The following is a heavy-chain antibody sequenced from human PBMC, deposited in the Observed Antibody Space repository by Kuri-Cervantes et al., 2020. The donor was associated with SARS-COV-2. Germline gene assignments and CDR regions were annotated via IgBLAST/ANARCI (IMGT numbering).Heavy chain of an antibody. V-gene: IGHV4-4*07. CDR1: GGSITNYY. CDR3: ARDPAVPAAHNDAFDI. CDR2: IYNSENT. D-gene: IGHD2-2*01. Sequence: SETLSLTCTVSGGSITNYYWTWIRRPAGKGLEWIGRIYNSENTRYNPSLKGRFTISRDNAKNSLYLQMNSLRAEDTAVYYCARDPAVPAAHNDAFDIWGQGTMVTVSS. J-gene: IGHJ3*02.